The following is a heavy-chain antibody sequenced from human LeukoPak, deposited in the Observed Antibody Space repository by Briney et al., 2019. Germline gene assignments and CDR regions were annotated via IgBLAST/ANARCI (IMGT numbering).Heavy chain of an antibody. D-gene: IGHD2-15*01. Sequence: ASETLSLTCAVYGGSFSGYYWSWIRQPPGKGLEWIGEINHSGSTNYNPSLKSRVTISVDTSKNQFSLKLSSVTAADTAVYYCARSRRRDCSGGSCYFRPYYYYYMDVWGKGTTVTVSS. CDR3: ARSRRRDCSGGSCYFRPYYYYYMDV. V-gene: IGHV4-34*01. J-gene: IGHJ6*03. CDR2: INHSGST. CDR1: GGSFSGYY.